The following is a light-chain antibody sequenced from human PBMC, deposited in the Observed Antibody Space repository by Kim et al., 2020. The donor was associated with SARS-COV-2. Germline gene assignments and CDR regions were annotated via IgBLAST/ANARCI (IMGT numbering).Light chain of an antibody. CDR3: SSYTRSSTNYV. J-gene: IGLJ1*01. CDR2: AVS. CDR1: RSDVGSYNY. V-gene: IGLV2-14*03. Sequence: ITTSCTGTRSDVGSYNYVSWYQQHPGKAPKLMIYAVSNRPSGVSNRFSGSKSGNTASLTISGLQAEDEADYYCSSYTRSSTNYVFGTGTKVTVL.